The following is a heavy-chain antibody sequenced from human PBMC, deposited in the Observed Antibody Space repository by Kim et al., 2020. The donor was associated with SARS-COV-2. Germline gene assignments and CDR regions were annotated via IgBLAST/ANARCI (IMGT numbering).Heavy chain of an antibody. CDR2: ISGSGGST. CDR3: AKDVPHLVSGSYVDY. CDR1: GFTFSSYA. V-gene: IGHV3-23*01. J-gene: IGHJ4*02. Sequence: GGSLRLSCAPSGFTFSSYAMSWVRQAPGKGLEWVSAISGSGGSTYYADSVKGRFTISRDNSKNTLYLQMNSLRAEDTAVYYCAKDVPHLVSGSYVDYWGQGTLVTVSS. D-gene: IGHD1-26*01.